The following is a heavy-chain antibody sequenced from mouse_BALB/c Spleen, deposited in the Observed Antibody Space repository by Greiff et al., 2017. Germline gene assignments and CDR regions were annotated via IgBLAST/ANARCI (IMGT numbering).Heavy chain of an antibody. CDR3: ARITTVDYAMDY. CDR1: GYTFTSYV. CDR2: INPYNDGT. J-gene: IGHJ4*01. D-gene: IGHD1-1*01. Sequence: VHVKQSGPELVKPGASVKMSCKASGYTFTSYVMHWVKQKPGQGLEWIGYINPYNDGTKYNEKFKGKATLTSDKSSSTAYMELSSLTSEDSAVYYCARITTVDYAMDYWGQGTSVTVSS. V-gene: IGHV1-14*01.